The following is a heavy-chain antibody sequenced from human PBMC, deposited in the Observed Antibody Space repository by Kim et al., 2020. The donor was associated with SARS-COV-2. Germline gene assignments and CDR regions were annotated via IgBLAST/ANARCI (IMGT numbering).Heavy chain of an antibody. Sequence: GKENYPQKFQGRGTITADESTSTAYMELSSLRSEDTAVYYCAVDQNWFDPWGQGTLVTVSS. J-gene: IGHJ5*02. CDR2: GKE. V-gene: IGHV1-69*01. CDR3: AVDQNWFDP.